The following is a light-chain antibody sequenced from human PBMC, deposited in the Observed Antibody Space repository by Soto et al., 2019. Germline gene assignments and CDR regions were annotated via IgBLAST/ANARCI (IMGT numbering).Light chain of an antibody. CDR2: DAS. V-gene: IGKV3-11*01. Sequence: EIVLTQSPGTLSLSPGKIATLACSASQSVNSHLAWYQQKPDQAPRLLIYDASNRYTGIPARLSGSGSGTDYTLNISSLEPEDFAVYHCVQRTTWPWTCGHGSKVEIK. CDR3: VQRTTWPWT. CDR1: QSVNSH. J-gene: IGKJ1*01.